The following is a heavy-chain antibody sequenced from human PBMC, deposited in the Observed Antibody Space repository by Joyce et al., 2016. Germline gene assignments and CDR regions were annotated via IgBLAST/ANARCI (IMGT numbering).Heavy chain of an antibody. CDR2: ISRDNTYI. J-gene: IGHJ4*02. V-gene: IGHV3-21*01. CDR3: ARDVLTTVTKAYGY. Sequence: EVQLVESGGGLVKPGESLRLSCTASGFIFSRYSMTWVRQAPGKGLEGVASISRDNTYIFHADSVKGRFTISRDNARNSLYLQMNSLRAEDTTVYYCARDVLTTVTKAYGYWGQGTLVAVSS. CDR1: GFIFSRYS. D-gene: IGHD4-11*01.